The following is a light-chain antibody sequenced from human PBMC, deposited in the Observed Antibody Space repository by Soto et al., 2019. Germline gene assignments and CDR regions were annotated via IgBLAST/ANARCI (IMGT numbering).Light chain of an antibody. CDR2: AAS. V-gene: IGKV1-9*01. CDR1: QGISSY. CDR3: HQHNSYPRGLT. Sequence: IQLTQSPSSLSASVGDRATITCRASQGISSYLAWYQQKPGKAPRLLIYAASTLQSGVPSRFRGSGSGSGSTLTITSLQPEDCATDDDHQHNSYPRGLTFGGGTKVEIK. J-gene: IGKJ4*01.